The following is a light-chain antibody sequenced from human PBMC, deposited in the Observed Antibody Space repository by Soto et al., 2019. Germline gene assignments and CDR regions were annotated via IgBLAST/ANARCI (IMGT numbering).Light chain of an antibody. J-gene: IGKJ1*01. CDR1: QSVNSRY. Sequence: MVLTQSPGNLSLSPGERATLSCRASQSVNSRYLAWYQQKPGQAPRLVIYGVFTRATGIPDRFIGSGSGTDFSLTISRLEPEDFAVYYCQQSPGTFGQGTKVEIK. CDR2: GVF. V-gene: IGKV3-20*01. CDR3: QQSPGT.